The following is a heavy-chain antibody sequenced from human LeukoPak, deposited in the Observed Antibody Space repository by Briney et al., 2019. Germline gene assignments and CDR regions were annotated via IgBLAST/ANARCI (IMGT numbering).Heavy chain of an antibody. CDR3: ASADPEGSSSED. CDR2: IIPIFGTA. V-gene: IGHV1-69*13. Sequence: GASVKVSCKASGGTFSSYAISWVRQAPGQGLEWMGGIIPIFGTANYAQKFQGRVTITADESTSTAYMELSSLRSEDTAVYYCASADPEGSSSEDWGQGTLVTVSS. D-gene: IGHD6-6*01. CDR1: GGTFSSYA. J-gene: IGHJ4*02.